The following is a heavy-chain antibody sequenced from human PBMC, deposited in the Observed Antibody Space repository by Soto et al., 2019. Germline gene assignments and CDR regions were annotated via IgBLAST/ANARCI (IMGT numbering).Heavy chain of an antibody. J-gene: IGHJ4*02. Sequence: PSETLSLTCTVSGGSISSGGYSWSWIRQPPGKGLEWIGYIYHSGSTYYNPSLKSRVSISEDRSKNQFSLKLSSVTAADTALYYCAKKYHYASGTYLYDFDCWGQGTLVTVSS. CDR3: AKKYHYASGTYLYDFDC. V-gene: IGHV4-30-2*01. D-gene: IGHD3-10*01. CDR2: IYHSGST. CDR1: GGSISSGGYS.